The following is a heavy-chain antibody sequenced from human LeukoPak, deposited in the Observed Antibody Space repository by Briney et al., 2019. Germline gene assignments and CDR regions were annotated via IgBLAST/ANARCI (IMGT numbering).Heavy chain of an antibody. Sequence: SVKDSCKASGFTFTSSAVQWVRQARGQRLEWIGWIVVGSGSTNYAQKFQERVTITRDMSTSTAYMELSSLRSEDTAVYYCATILTGYYFPDYWGQGTLVTVSS. J-gene: IGHJ4*02. D-gene: IGHD3-9*01. CDR2: IVVGSGST. CDR1: GFTFTSSA. CDR3: ATILTGYYFPDY. V-gene: IGHV1-58*01.